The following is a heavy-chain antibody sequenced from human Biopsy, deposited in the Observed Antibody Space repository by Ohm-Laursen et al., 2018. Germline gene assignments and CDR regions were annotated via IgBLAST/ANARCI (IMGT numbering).Heavy chain of an antibody. J-gene: IGHJ3*02. V-gene: IGHV3-NL1*01. CDR2: TGTTT. CDR1: GFTFTAYW. CDR3: AKDHFPGNSQWDAFDI. D-gene: IGHD4-23*01. Sequence: SLRLSCTASGFTFTAYWKYWVRQAPAKVLEWVSGTGTTTHYADSVEGRFTISRDNSKNTLYLQMNSLRADDTAVYYCAKDHFPGNSQWDAFDIWGQGTTVTVSS.